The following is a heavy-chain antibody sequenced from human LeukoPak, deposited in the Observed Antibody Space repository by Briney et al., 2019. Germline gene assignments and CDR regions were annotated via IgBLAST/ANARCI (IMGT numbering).Heavy chain of an antibody. J-gene: IGHJ6*03. D-gene: IGHD2-15*01. V-gene: IGHV4-59*11. Sequence: SETLSLTCTVSDGPIRSHYWTWIRQSPLKGLEWIGDISNSGSTKYNPSLKSRVTISIDTSKSQFSLRLTSVTAVDTAVYYCGRDALVGYFSYYYIDVWGKGTTVTVSS. CDR3: GRDALVGYFSYYYIDV. CDR1: DGPIRSHY. CDR2: ISNSGST.